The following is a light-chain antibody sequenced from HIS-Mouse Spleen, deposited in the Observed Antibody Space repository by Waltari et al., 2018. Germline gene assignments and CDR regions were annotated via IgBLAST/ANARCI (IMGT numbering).Light chain of an antibody. CDR2: DVS. CDR3: CSYAGSYTGV. J-gene: IGLJ1*01. CDR1: SSDAGGCNY. V-gene: IGLV2-11*01. Sequence: QSALTQPRPVSGSPGQSVTISCTGTSSDAGGCNYVSWYQQHPGKAPKLMSYDVSKRPSGVPDRFSGSKSGNTASLTISGLQADDEADYYCCSYAGSYTGVFGTGTKVTVL.